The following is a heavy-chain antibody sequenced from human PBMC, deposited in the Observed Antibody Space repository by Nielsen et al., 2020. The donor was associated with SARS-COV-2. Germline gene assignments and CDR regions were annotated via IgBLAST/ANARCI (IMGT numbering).Heavy chain of an antibody. CDR2: ISSNGGST. V-gene: IGHV3-64D*09. Sequence: GESLKISCSASGFTFSNFAMHWVRQAPGKGLEYVSGISSNGGSTHDGDSVKGRFTISRDNSKNTLYLQMSSLRTEDMAVYYCVKGSPPYSSSWSAFDYWGQGTLVTVSS. CDR3: VKGSPPYSSSWSAFDY. D-gene: IGHD6-13*01. J-gene: IGHJ4*02. CDR1: GFTFSNFA.